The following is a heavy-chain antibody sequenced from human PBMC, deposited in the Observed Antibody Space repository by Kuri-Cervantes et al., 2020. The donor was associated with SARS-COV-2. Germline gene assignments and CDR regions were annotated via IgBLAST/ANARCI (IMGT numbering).Heavy chain of an antibody. J-gene: IGHJ5*02. Sequence: ESLKTSCTVSGGSISSYYWSWIRQPPGKGLEWIGYIYYSGSTNYNPSLKSRLTISVDTSKKQFSLNLSSVTSADTAVYYCARDRGRIAAAGIGWFDPWGQGTLVTVSS. CDR3: ARDRGRIAAAGIGWFDP. CDR2: IYYSGST. D-gene: IGHD6-13*01. V-gene: IGHV4-59*12. CDR1: GGSISSYY.